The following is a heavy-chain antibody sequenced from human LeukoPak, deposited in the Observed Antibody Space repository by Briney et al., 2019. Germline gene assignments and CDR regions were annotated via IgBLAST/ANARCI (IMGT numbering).Heavy chain of an antibody. V-gene: IGHV3-23*01. D-gene: IGHD5-12*01. CDR1: GFIFSSYS. CDR2: ISGSGGST. Sequence: GGSLRLSCAASGFIFSSYSMNWVRQAPGKGLEWVSAISGSGGSTYYADSVKGRFTISRDNSKNTLYLQMNSLRAEDTAVYYCAKDRGYSGYGYGMDVWGQGTTVTVSS. J-gene: IGHJ6*02. CDR3: AKDRGYSGYGYGMDV.